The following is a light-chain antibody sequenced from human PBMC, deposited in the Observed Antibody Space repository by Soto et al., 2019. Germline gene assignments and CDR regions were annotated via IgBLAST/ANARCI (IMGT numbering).Light chain of an antibody. CDR3: ASYTSSCTSVI. V-gene: IGLV2-14*01. CDR1: SSDVGGYKY. Sequence: QSALTQPASVSGSPGQSIIISCTGTSSDVGGYKYVSWYQEHPDKAPKLIIFEVSNRPSGISSRFSGSKSGNTASLTISGLQAEDEADYYCASYTSSCTSVIFGRGTKLTVL. CDR2: EVS. J-gene: IGLJ2*01.